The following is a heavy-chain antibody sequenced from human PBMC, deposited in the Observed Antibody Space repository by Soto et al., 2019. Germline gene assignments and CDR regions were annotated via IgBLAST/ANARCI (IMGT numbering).Heavy chain of an antibody. CDR2: ISAYNGNT. CDR3: VRAVEFLEWLQGGWFDP. V-gene: IGHV1-18*04. CDR1: GYTFTSYG. J-gene: IGHJ5*02. Sequence: QVQLVQSGAEVKKPGASVKVSCKASGYTFTSYGISWVRQAPGQGLEWMGWISAYNGNTNYAQKLQGRVTMTTDTSTSTAYMELRSLRSDDTAVYYCVRAVEFLEWLQGGWFDPWGPGTLVTVSS. D-gene: IGHD3-3*01.